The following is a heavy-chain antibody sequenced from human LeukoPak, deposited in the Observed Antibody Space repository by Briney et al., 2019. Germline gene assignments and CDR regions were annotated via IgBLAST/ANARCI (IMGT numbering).Heavy chain of an antibody. Sequence: GASVKVSCKASGYTFTSYGISWVRQAPGQGLEWMGWINTNTGNPTYAQGFTGRFVFSLDTSVSTAYLQISSLKAEDTAVYYCATSIKNYYYYGMDVWGQGTTVTVSS. V-gene: IGHV7-4-1*02. D-gene: IGHD1-14*01. CDR1: GYTFTSYG. CDR3: ATSIKNYYYYGMDV. J-gene: IGHJ6*02. CDR2: INTNTGNP.